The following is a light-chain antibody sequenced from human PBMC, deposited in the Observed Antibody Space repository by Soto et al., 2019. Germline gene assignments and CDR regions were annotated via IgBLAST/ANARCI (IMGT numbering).Light chain of an antibody. Sequence: VMTQSPPTLSVSPGERDTLSCRASQSVSNSYLAWYQQKPGQAPRLLIYGASSRATGIPDRFSGSGSGTDFTLTISRLEPEDFAVYYCQQYGSSPSITLGQGTRLEIK. J-gene: IGKJ5*01. V-gene: IGKV3-20*01. CDR1: QSVSNSY. CDR2: GAS. CDR3: QQYGSSPSIT.